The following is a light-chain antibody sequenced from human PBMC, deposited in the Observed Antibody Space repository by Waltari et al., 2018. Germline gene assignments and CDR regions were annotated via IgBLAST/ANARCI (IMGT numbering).Light chain of an antibody. CDR2: DVS. V-gene: IGLV2-14*03. Sequence: QSALTQPASVSGSPGQSITISCYGTNSDIGFYNYVSWYQHHPGKAPKLMIYDVSQRPSGVSDRFSGSKSGNTASLTISGLQAEDEADYYCNSYTGSSSWVFGGGTKVTVL. CDR1: NSDIGFYNY. CDR3: NSYTGSSSWV. J-gene: IGLJ3*02.